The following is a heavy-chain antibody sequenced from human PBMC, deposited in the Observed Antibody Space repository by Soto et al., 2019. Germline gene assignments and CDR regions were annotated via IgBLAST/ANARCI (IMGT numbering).Heavy chain of an antibody. V-gene: IGHV4-39*07. CDR3: ARDTGRSSGWYKYAFDI. Sequence: SETLSLTCTVSGGSISSSIYYWGWIRQPPGKGLEWIGSIYYIGSTNYNPSLKSRVTISVDTSKNQFSLKLSSVTAADTAVYYCARDTGRSSGWYKYAFDIWGQGTMVTVSS. CDR2: IYYIGST. CDR1: GGSISSSIYY. D-gene: IGHD6-19*01. J-gene: IGHJ3*02.